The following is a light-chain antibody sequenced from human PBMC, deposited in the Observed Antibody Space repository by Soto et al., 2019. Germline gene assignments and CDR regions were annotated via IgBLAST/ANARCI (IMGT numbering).Light chain of an antibody. J-gene: IGKJ1*01. Sequence: EIVLTQSPGTLSLSPGERATLSCRASQSVSSSYLAWYQQKPGKAPRLLTYGASSRATGNPDKFSGSGSGTDFTLTIDSLQSEDLAVYFCQHYNAWPWTFGQGTKVDSK. CDR3: QHYNAWPWT. CDR2: GAS. V-gene: IGKV3-20*01. CDR1: QSVSSSY.